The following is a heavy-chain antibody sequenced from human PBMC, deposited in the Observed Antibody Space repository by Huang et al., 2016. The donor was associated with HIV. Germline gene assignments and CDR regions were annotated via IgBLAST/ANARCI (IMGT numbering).Heavy chain of an antibody. CDR2: MKSKTYGGTT. CDR3: TTESESSGWTMDHDAFDI. Sequence: EVQLVESGGGWVKPGGSLRLSCAASGFTFSNAWMSWVRQAPGEGLEWVGRMKSKTYGGTTDYAAPVKGRFTISRDDSKNTRYLQMNSLKTEDTAVYYCTTESESSGWTMDHDAFDIWGQGTMVTVSS. CDR1: GFTFSNAW. V-gene: IGHV3-15*01. D-gene: IGHD6-19*01. J-gene: IGHJ3*02.